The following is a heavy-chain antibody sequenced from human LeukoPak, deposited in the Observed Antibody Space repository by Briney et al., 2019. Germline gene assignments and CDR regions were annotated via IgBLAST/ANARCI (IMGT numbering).Heavy chain of an antibody. CDR1: GFTVSSNY. V-gene: IGHV3-66*02. D-gene: IGHD3-16*02. CDR3: ARYRGYFYYMDV. J-gene: IGHJ6*03. Sequence: GGSLRLSCAASGFTVSSNYMSWVRQAPGKGLEWVSVIYSGGSTYYADSVKGRFTISRDNSKNTLYLQMNSLRAEDTAVYYCARYRGYFYYMDVWGKGTTVTVSS. CDR2: IYSGGST.